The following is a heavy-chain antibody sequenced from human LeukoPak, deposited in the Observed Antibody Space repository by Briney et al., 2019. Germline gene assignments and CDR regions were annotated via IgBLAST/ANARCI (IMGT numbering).Heavy chain of an antibody. CDR3: ARLYDSSGRKVDY. Sequence: LETLSLTCTVSGGSISSSNYYWGWIRQPPGKGLEWIGSMYYSGSSYYNPSLKSRVTISVDTSKNQFSLKLNSVTAADTAVYYCARLYDSSGRKVDYWGQGILVTVSS. J-gene: IGHJ4*02. D-gene: IGHD3-22*01. CDR1: GGSISSSNYY. CDR2: MYYSGSS. V-gene: IGHV4-39*01.